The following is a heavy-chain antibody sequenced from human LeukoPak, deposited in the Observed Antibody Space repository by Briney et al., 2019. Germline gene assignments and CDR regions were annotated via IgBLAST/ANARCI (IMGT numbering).Heavy chain of an antibody. D-gene: IGHD3-3*02. CDR2: IYSGGST. J-gene: IGHJ3*02. CDR3: ARSALARGAFDI. Sequence: GGSLRLSCAASGFTFSSYSMNWVRQAPGKGLEWVSVIYSGGSTYYADSVKGRFTISRDNSKNTLYLQMNSLRAEDTAVYYCARSALARGAFDIWGQGTMVTVSS. V-gene: IGHV3-66*01. CDR1: GFTFSSYS.